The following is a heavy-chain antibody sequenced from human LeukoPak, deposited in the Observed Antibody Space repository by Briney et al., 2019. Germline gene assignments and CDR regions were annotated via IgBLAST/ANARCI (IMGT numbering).Heavy chain of an antibody. CDR2: IIPIFGTA. Sequence: SVKVSCKASGGTFSSYAISWVRQAPGQGLEWMGGIIPIFGTANYAQKFQGRVTITADESTSTAYMELSSLRSEDTAVYYCARGPRLRYFDWYFDLWGRGTLVTVSS. J-gene: IGHJ2*01. CDR3: ARGPRLRYFDWYFDL. V-gene: IGHV1-69*01. D-gene: IGHD3-9*01. CDR1: GGTFSSYA.